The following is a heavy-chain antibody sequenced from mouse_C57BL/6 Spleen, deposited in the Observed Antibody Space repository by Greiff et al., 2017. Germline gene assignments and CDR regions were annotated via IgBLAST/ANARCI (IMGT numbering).Heavy chain of an antibody. J-gene: IGHJ2*01. Sequence: QVQLQQPGAELVMPGASVKLSCKASGYTFTSYWMHWVKQRPGQGLEWIGEIDPSDSYTNYNQKFKGKSTLTVDKSSSTAYMQLSSLTSEDSAVYYCARSLYYSNYFDYWGQGTTLTVSS. CDR2: IDPSDSYT. V-gene: IGHV1-69*01. D-gene: IGHD2-5*01. CDR3: ARSLYYSNYFDY. CDR1: GYTFTSYW.